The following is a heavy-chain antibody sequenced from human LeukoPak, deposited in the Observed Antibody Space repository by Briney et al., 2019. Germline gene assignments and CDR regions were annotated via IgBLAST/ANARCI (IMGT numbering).Heavy chain of an antibody. CDR2: INRNSDYV. D-gene: IGHD1-14*01. Sequence: GGSLRLSCAASGFPFSSYSMTWVRQAPGKGLEGVSLINRNSDYVYYVDAVRGRFTVTRENANNSLNLEMKSLRPEDTALYYCAAGECLDACDNWGQGTMVTVSS. CDR1: GFPFSSYS. V-gene: IGHV3-21*01. CDR3: AAGECLDACDN. J-gene: IGHJ3*02.